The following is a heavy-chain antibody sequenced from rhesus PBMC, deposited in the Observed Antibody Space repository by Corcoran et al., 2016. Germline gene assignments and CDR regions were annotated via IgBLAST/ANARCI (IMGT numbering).Heavy chain of an antibody. CDR3: ARARDCTGSGSRFDY. Sequence: EVQLVESGGGLVQPGGSLSLSCVASGFTLSIFAMRCVRRAPGKGLEWVSAISNGESTYYADSVKGRFTITRDNSKNTLSLQMNSLRVEDTAVYYCARARDCTGSGSRFDYWGQGVLVTVSS. CDR1: GFTLSIFA. V-gene: IGHV3-103*01. CDR2: ISNGEST. D-gene: IGHD2-21*01. J-gene: IGHJ4*01.